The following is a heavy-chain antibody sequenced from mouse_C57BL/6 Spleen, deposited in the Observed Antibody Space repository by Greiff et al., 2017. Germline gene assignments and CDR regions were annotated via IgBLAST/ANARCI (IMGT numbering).Heavy chain of an antibody. D-gene: IGHD2-3*01. CDR2: IDPSDSYT. J-gene: IGHJ3*01. V-gene: IGHV1-69*01. CDR3: ARLAGYYPFAY. CDR1: GYTFTSYW. Sequence: QVQLQQSGAELVMPGASVKLSCKASGYTFTSYWMHWVKQRPGQGLEWIGEIDPSDSYTNYNQKFKGKSTLTVDKSSSTAYMQLSSLTSEDSAVYYCARLAGYYPFAYWGQGTLVTVSA.